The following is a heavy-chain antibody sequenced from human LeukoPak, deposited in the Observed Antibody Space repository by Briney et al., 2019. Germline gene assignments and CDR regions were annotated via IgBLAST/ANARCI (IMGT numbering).Heavy chain of an antibody. CDR2: IYTSGST. Sequence: SETLSLTCTVSGGSISSGSYYWSWIRQPAGKGLEWIGRIYTSGSTNYNPSLKSRVTISVDTSKNQFSLKLSSVTAADTAVYYCARVDFWSGSSLPSDAFDIWGQGTMVTVSS. CDR3: ARVDFWSGSSLPSDAFDI. D-gene: IGHD3-3*01. J-gene: IGHJ3*02. CDR1: GGSISSGSYY. V-gene: IGHV4-61*02.